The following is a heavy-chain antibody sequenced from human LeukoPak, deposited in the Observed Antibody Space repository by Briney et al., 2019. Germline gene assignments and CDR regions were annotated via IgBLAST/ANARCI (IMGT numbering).Heavy chain of an antibody. CDR3: ARVGGYSYGHPFDY. J-gene: IGHJ4*02. V-gene: IGHV3-53*01. CDR2: IYSDNT. D-gene: IGHD5-18*01. Sequence: GGSLRLSCTVSGFTVSSNSMSWVRQAPGKGLEWVSFIYSDNTHYSDSVKGRFTISRDNSKNTLYLQMNSLRAEDTAVYYCARVGGYSYGHPFDYWGQGTLVTVSS. CDR1: GFTVSSNS.